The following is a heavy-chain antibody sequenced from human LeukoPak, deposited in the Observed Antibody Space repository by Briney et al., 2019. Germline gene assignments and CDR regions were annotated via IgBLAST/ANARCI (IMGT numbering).Heavy chain of an antibody. V-gene: IGHV3-21*01. CDR3: ARAEYGSGSFDI. CDR1: GFTFSSYS. Sequence: GGSLRLSCAASGFTFSSYSMDWVRQAPGKGLEWVSSISSSSSYIYYADSVKGRFTMSRDNAKNSLYLQMNSLRAEDTAVYYCARAEYGSGSFDIWGQGTMVTVSS. CDR2: ISSSSSYI. J-gene: IGHJ3*02. D-gene: IGHD3-10*01.